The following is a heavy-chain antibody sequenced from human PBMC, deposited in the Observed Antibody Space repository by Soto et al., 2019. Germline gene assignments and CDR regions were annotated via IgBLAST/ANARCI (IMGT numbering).Heavy chain of an antibody. Sequence: QVQLQESGPGLVKPSETLSLTCTVSGGSISSYYWSWIRQPPGKGLEWIGYIYYSGSTNYNPSLKSRVTISVDTSKNQFSLKLSSVTAADTAVYYCAREGGYSNYVRYYSMDVWGQGTTVTVSS. CDR2: IYYSGST. J-gene: IGHJ6*02. CDR1: GGSISSYY. D-gene: IGHD4-4*01. V-gene: IGHV4-59*01. CDR3: AREGGYSNYVRYYSMDV.